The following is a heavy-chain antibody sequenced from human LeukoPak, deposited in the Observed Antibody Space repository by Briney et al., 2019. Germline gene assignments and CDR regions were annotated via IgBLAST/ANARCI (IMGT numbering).Heavy chain of an antibody. CDR2: INHSGST. D-gene: IGHD2-15*01. V-gene: IGHV4-34*01. J-gene: IGHJ4*02. CDR3: AARRGGSHG. CDR1: GGSFSGYY. Sequence: SETLSLTCAVYGGSFSGYYWSWIRQPPGKGLEWIGEINHSGSTNYNPSLKSRVTISVDTSKNQFSLKLSSVTAADTAGYYCAARRGGSHGWAQETLVTVSS.